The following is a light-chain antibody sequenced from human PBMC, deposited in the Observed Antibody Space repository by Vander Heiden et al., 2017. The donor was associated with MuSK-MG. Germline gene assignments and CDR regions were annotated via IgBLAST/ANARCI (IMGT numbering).Light chain of an antibody. J-gene: IGKJ4*01. V-gene: IGKV1-33*01. CDR1: QDISKY. CDR2: DAS. Sequence: DPQMTQFPSPLSASVGDRVIITCQASQDISKYLNWYQQKPGKAPKVLIYDASTLETGVPSRFSGSGSGTDFTFTISSLQPEDFATYYCQQDDNLPITFGGGTKVEIK. CDR3: QQDDNLPIT.